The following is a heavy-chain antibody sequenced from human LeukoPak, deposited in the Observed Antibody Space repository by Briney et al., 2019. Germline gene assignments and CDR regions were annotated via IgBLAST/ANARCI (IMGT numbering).Heavy chain of an antibody. J-gene: IGHJ4*02. CDR1: GFTFS. CDR3: AKDVGSGWYVTD. V-gene: IGHV3-30*02. CDR2: IRHDGTDQ. Sequence: GGSLRLSCVGSGFTFSVHWVRQVPGKGLEWLTFIRHDGTDQHYADSVRGRFTISRDNSKNTVYLQMNSLRPEDTALYYCAKDVGSGWYVTDWGQGTLVTVSS. D-gene: IGHD6-19*01.